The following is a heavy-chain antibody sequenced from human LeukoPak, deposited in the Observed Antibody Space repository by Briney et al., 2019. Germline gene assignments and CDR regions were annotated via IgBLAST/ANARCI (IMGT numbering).Heavy chain of an antibody. D-gene: IGHD2-2*01. J-gene: IGHJ4*02. Sequence: SETLSLTCAVYGGSFSGYYWSWIRQPPGKGLEWIGEINHSGSTDYNPSLKSRVTISVDTSKNQFSLKLSSVTAADTAVYYCARGREELVVPAYYFDYWGQGTLVTVSS. CDR3: ARGREELVVPAYYFDY. CDR2: INHSGST. CDR1: GGSFSGYY. V-gene: IGHV4-34*01.